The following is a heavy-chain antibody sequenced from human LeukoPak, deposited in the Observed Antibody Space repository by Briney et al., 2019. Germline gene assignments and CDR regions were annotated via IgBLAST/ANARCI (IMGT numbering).Heavy chain of an antibody. Sequence: SETLSLTCTVFGGSISNYYWSWIRQPPGKGLEWIGEINHSGSTNYNPSLKSRVTISVDTSKNQFSLKLSSVTAADTAVYYCASGYSYYYGMDVWGQGTTVTVSS. J-gene: IGHJ6*02. V-gene: IGHV4-34*01. CDR1: GGSISNYY. D-gene: IGHD2-21*01. CDR3: ASGYSYYYGMDV. CDR2: INHSGST.